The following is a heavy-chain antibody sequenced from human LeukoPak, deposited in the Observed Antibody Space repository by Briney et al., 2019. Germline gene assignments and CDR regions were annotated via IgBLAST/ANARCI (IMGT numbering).Heavy chain of an antibody. V-gene: IGHV1-18*01. CDR1: GYTFTSYG. Sequence: ASVKVSCKASGYTFTSYGISWVRQPPGQGLAWMGCISAYNGNTNYAQNLQGRVTMTTDTSTSTAYMELRSLRSDDTAVYYCARDWVSTPQLDYWGQGTLVTVSS. CDR2: ISAYNGNT. J-gene: IGHJ4*02. CDR3: ARDWVSTPQLDY. D-gene: IGHD5/OR15-5a*01.